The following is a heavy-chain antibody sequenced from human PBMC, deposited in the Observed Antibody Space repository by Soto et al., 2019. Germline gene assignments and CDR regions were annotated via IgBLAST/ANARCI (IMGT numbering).Heavy chain of an antibody. V-gene: IGHV1-18*04. D-gene: IGHD5-12*01. CDR3: ARDQGGYGIFDD. CDR2: ISGHNGVT. J-gene: IGHJ4*02. Sequence: GPEVKKPEASVKVSCKTSGYTFTSSGISWVRQAPGQGPEWMGWISGHNGVTNFARNVQDRVTLTIDSSTTTAYMEVRSRSFADTAIYYCARDQGGYGIFDDWGQGTLVTVSS. CDR1: GYTFTSSG.